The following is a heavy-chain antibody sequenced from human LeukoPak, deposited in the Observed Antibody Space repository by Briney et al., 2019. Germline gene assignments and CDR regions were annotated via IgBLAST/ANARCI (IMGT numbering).Heavy chain of an antibody. CDR1: GYTFTGYY. V-gene: IGHV1-2*02. CDR2: INPNSGGT. Sequence: ASVKVSCKASGYTFTGYYMHWVRQAPGQGLEWMGWINPNSGGTNYAQKFQGRVTMTRDTSISTAYMELSRLRSDDTAVYYCASERCGSAYRWYYFDYWGQGTLVTVSS. CDR3: ASERCGSAYRWYYFDY. D-gene: IGHD1-26*01. J-gene: IGHJ4*02.